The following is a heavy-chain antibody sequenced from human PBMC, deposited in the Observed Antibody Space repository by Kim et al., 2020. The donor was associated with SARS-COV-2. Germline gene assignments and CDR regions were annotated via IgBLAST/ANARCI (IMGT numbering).Heavy chain of an antibody. Sequence: GGSLRLSCAASGFTFSTYAMSWVRQAPGKGLEWVSLISGSGGSTFYADSVKGRVTISRDNSKNTLYLQMNSLRAEDTAVYYCARTLVPSLLEPTYLVYYWGQGTLVSVSS. CDR1: GFTFSTYA. V-gene: IGHV3-23*01. CDR3: ARTLVPSLLEPTYLVYY. D-gene: IGHD1-1*01. J-gene: IGHJ4*02. CDR2: ISGSGGST.